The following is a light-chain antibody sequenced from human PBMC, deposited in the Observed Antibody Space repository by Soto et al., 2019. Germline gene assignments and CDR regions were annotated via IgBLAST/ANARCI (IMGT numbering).Light chain of an antibody. CDR3: QQHYSYPLT. V-gene: IGKV1-8*01. CDR2: AAS. Sequence: AILMTQSPASLSASTGYRFTITCRASQGISSYLAWYQQKPGQAPKLLIYAASTLPSGVPSRFSGSGSGTDFTLTISCLKPEDFATYYCQQHYSYPLTFGGGTTVDIK. J-gene: IGKJ4*01. CDR1: QGISSY.